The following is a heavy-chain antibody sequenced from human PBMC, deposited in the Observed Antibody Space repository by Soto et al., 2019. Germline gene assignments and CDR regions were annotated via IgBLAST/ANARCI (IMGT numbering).Heavy chain of an antibody. J-gene: IGHJ4*02. CDR3: TREINFDWLLKSNDY. CDR1: GFTFGDYA. V-gene: IGHV3-49*03. CDR2: IRSKAYGGTT. Sequence: GGSLRLSCTASGFTFGDYAMSWFRQAPGKGLEWVGFIRSKAYGGTTEYAASVKGRFTISRDDSKSIAYLQMNSLKTEDTAVYYCTREINFDWLLKSNDYWGQGTLVTVSS. D-gene: IGHD3-9*01.